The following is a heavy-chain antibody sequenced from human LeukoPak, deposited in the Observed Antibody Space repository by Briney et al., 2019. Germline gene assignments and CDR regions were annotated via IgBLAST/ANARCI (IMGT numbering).Heavy chain of an antibody. Sequence: SETLSLTCTVSGGSISSGGYYWSWIRRHPGKGLDWIGYIYYSGSTYYNPSLKSRVTISVDTSKNQFSLKLSSVTAADTAVYYCARLLTYYYGSGSSNWFDPWGQGTLVTVSS. CDR2: IYYSGST. CDR1: GGSISSGGYY. CDR3: ARLLTYYYGSGSSNWFDP. V-gene: IGHV4-31*03. D-gene: IGHD3-10*01. J-gene: IGHJ5*02.